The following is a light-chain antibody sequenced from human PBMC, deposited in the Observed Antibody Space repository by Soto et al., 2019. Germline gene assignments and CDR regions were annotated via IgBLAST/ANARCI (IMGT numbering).Light chain of an antibody. CDR1: QDISNH. Sequence: IQMTQSPSSLSACVGDRVTITCQASQDISNHLNWYQQKPGKAPKLLIYDASNLETGVPSRFSGSGSGTDFTFTISSLQPEDIATYYCQQYDNLPRTFGGGTKADIK. CDR2: DAS. V-gene: IGKV1-33*01. J-gene: IGKJ4*01. CDR3: QQYDNLPRT.